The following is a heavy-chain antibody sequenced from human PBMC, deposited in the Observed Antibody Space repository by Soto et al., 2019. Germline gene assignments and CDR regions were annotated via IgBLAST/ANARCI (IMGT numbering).Heavy chain of an antibody. D-gene: IGHD3-10*01. CDR2: IKSKTDGGTT. CDR3: TTDRSGSGSYYTYYYYYGMDV. CDR1: GFTFSNAW. Sequence: EVQLVESGGGLVKPGGSLRLSCAASGFTFSNAWLSWVRQAPGKGLEWVGRIKSKTDGGTTDYAAPVKGRFTISRDDSKNKLYLQMNSLKIEDTAVYYCTTDRSGSGSYYTYYYYYGMDVWGHATTLTVSS. J-gene: IGHJ6*02. V-gene: IGHV3-15*01.